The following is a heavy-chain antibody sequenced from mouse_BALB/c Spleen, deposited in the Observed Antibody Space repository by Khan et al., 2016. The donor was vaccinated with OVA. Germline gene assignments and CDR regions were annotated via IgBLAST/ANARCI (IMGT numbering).Heavy chain of an antibody. Sequence: EVQLVESGGGLVKPGGSLKLSCAASGFAFSSYDMSWVRQTPEKRLGWVAYISSGGGSTYYPDTVKGRFTISSDNAKHTLYLQMSSLKSEYTAMYYCARHDGTTGTWFADWGQGTLVTVSA. CDR1: GFAFSSYD. V-gene: IGHV5-12-1*01. D-gene: IGHD1-1*01. J-gene: IGHJ3*01. CDR3: ARHDGTTGTWFAD. CDR2: ISSGGGST.